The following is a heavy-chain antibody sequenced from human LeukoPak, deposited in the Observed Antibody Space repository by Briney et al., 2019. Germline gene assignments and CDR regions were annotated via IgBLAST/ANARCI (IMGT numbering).Heavy chain of an antibody. V-gene: IGHV3-33*06. J-gene: IGHJ4*02. D-gene: IGHD3-22*01. Sequence: GGSLRLSCAASGCSFSSYGMHWVRQAPGKGLEWVAVIWYDGSIKYYGDSVKRRFTISRDNSKNTLYLQMNSLSAEDTAVNDYAKSRGYYYEKSGPADYWGQGTLVTVSS. CDR3: AKSRGYYYEKSGPADY. CDR2: IWYDGSIK. CDR1: GCSFSSYG.